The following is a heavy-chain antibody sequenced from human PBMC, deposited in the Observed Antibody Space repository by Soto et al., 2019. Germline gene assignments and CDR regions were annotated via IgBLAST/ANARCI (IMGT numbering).Heavy chain of an antibody. D-gene: IGHD3-22*01. J-gene: IGHJ3*02. CDR2: ISYDGSNK. V-gene: IGHV3-30-3*01. CDR1: GFTFSSYA. Sequence: GGSLRLSCAASGFTFSSYAMHWVRQAPGKGLEWVAVISYDGSNKYYADSVKGRFTISRDNSKNTLYLQMNSLRAEDTAVYYCARDPITMIAVAPLMGAFDIWGQGTMVTVSS. CDR3: ARDPITMIAVAPLMGAFDI.